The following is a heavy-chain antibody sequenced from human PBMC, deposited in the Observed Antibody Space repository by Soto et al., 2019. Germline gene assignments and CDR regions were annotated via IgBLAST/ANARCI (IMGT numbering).Heavy chain of an antibody. D-gene: IGHD1-7*01. CDR3: AKMPPYLTGTPTYFDY. V-gene: IGHV3-23*01. J-gene: IGHJ4*02. CDR1: GFTFSSYA. CDR2: ISGSGGST. Sequence: GGSLRLSCAASGFTFSSYAMSWVRQAPGKGLEWVSAISGSGGSTYYADSVKGRFTISRDNSKNTLYLQMNSLRAEDTAVYYCAKMPPYLTGTPTYFDYWGQGTLVTVSS.